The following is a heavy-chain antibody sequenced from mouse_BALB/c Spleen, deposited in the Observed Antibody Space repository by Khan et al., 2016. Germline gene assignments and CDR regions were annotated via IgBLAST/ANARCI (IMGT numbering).Heavy chain of an antibody. J-gene: IGHJ4*01. D-gene: IGHD2-2*01. V-gene: IGHV2-6-7*01. CDR3: ARDGWGYYAMDY. CDR1: GFSIIAYG. CDR2: IWGDGST. Sequence: QVQLKQSGPGLVAPSQSLSITCTVSGFSIIAYGVNWVRQPPGKGLEWLGMIWGDGSTDYNSALKSSLNITKDNSKSQVFLKMNSLQTDDTAKCYGARDGWGYYAMDYWGQGTSVTVSS.